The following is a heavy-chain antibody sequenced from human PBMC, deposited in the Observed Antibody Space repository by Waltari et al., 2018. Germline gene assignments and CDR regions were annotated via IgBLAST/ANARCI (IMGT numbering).Heavy chain of an antibody. CDR3: ARDWGRITLDRGIDY. D-gene: IGHD3-16*01. Sequence: QVQLVESGGGVVQPGRSLRLSCAASGFTFSSYAMHWVRQAPGKGLEWVAVISYDGSNKYYADSVKGRFTISRDNSKNTLYLQMNSLRAEDTAVYYCARDWGRITLDRGIDYWGQGTLVTVSS. CDR2: ISYDGSNK. J-gene: IGHJ4*02. CDR1: GFTFSSYA. V-gene: IGHV3-30-3*01.